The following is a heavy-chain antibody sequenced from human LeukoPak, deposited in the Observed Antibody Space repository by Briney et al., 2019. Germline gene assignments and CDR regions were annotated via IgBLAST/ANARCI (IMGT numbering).Heavy chain of an antibody. CDR1: GYTXPTYV. CDR3: ARGGYSYGQHAFDI. V-gene: IGHV1-18*01. J-gene: IGHJ3*02. Sequence: ASVKVSCKASGYTXPTYVINWVRQAPGQGLEWMGWISAYNGNTNYAQKLQGRVTMTTDTSTYTAYMELRSLRSDDTAVYYCARGGYSYGQHAFDIWGQGTLVTVSS. CDR2: ISAYNGNT. D-gene: IGHD5-18*01.